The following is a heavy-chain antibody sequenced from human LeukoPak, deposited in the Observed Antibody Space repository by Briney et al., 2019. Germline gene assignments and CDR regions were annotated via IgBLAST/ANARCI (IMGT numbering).Heavy chain of an antibody. D-gene: IGHD3-22*01. J-gene: IGHJ5*02. CDR2: IYYSGST. V-gene: IGHV4-59*01. CDR3: ARGSSGYFVWFDP. Sequence: MTSETLSLTCTVSGGSISSYYWSWIRQPPGKGLEWIGYIYYSGSTNYNPSLKSRVTISVDTSKNQFSLKLSSVTAADTAVYYCARGSSGYFVWFDPWGQGTLITVSS. CDR1: GGSISSYY.